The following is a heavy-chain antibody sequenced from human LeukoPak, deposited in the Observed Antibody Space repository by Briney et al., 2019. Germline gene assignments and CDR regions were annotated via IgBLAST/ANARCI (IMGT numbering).Heavy chain of an antibody. CDR2: ISYDGSNK. CDR3: ARGFVDTAMSGY. J-gene: IGHJ4*02. V-gene: IGHV3-30-3*01. Sequence: PGRSLRLSCAASGFTFSSYAMHWVRQAPGKGLEWVAVISYDGSNKYYADSVKGRFTISRDNSKNTLYLQMNSLRAEDTAVYYCARGFVDTAMSGYWSQGTLVTVSS. D-gene: IGHD5-18*01. CDR1: GFTFSSYA.